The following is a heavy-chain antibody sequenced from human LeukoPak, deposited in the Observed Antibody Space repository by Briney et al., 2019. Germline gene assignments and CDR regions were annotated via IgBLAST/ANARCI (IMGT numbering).Heavy chain of an antibody. J-gene: IGHJ4*02. CDR3: ARDGPAQMVDFDY. D-gene: IGHD3-10*01. V-gene: IGHV1-2*02. CDR2: IYPNNGAT. Sequence: ASVNVSFNASVYIFSFSGWYLYWLRQAPGQGLECIGWIYPNNGATAYAQEFPGRVAMTRDASITRAYMELSRLRPDDTAVYYCARDGPAQMVDFDYWGQGTLVTVSS. CDR1: VYIFSFSGWY.